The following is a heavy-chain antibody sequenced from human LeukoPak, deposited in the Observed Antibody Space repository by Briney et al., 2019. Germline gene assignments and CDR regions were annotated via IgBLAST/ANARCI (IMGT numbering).Heavy chain of an antibody. Sequence: SVKVSCKASGGTFSSYAISWVRQAPGQGLEWMGGIIPIFGTANYAQKFQGRVAITTDESTSTAYMELSSPRSEDTAVYYCARGPLQLWSSKMDVWGKGTTVTVSS. V-gene: IGHV1-69*05. CDR2: IIPIFGTA. CDR3: ARGPLQLWSSKMDV. J-gene: IGHJ6*04. D-gene: IGHD5-18*01. CDR1: GGTFSSYA.